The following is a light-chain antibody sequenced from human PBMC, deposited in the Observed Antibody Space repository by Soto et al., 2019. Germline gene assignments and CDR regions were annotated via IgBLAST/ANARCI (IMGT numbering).Light chain of an antibody. CDR3: QRLTNWSLN. CDR1: QSINNY. J-gene: IGKJ4*01. CDR2: GTS. Sequence: EIVMTQSPATLSVSPGERATLSCRASQSINNYLAWYQQKPGQAPRLLIDGTSTRATGIPARLSGSGSGTELTLTSSRLQSGEFAVYYCQRLTNWSLNFGGGTGVQIK. V-gene: IGKV3-15*01.